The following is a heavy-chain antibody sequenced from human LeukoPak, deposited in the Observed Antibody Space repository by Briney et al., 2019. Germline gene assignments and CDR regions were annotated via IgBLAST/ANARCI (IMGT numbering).Heavy chain of an antibody. CDR3: ARGVAGEPYYFDY. CDR2: ISVYNGNT. CDR1: GYTFTSYG. V-gene: IGHV1-18*01. J-gene: IGHJ4*02. D-gene: IGHD3-10*01. Sequence: GASVKVSCKASGYTFTSYGISWVRRAPGQGLEWMGWISVYNGNTNYAQNLQGRVTMTTDTSTSTAYMDLRSLTSDDTAVYYCARGVAGEPYYFDYWGQGTLVTVSS.